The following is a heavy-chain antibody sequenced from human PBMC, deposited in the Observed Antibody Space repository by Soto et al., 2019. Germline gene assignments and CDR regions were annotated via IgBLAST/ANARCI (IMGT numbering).Heavy chain of an antibody. D-gene: IGHD4-17*01. CDR1: GYIFNSFG. V-gene: IGHV1-18*01. J-gene: IGHJ4*02. CDR3: ARRWTTGEIDY. Sequence: QVQLVQSGGEVKKPGASVKVSCKASGYIFNSFGISWVRQAPGQGLEWMGWISAYTGNKKYAQNFQGRVNMTTDTSTSTAYMELRRLRSDDTAVYYCARRWTTGEIDYWGQGTLVTVSS. CDR2: ISAYTGNK.